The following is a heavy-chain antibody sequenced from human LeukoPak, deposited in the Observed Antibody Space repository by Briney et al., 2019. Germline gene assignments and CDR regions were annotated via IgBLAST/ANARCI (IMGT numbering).Heavy chain of an antibody. CDR3: ARAPLGYYDSSGYFDY. J-gene: IGHJ4*02. Sequence: SETLSLTCTVSGGSISSYHWSWIRQPAGKGLEWIGRIYTSGSTNYNPSLKSRVTMSVDTSKNQFSLKLSSVTAADTAVYYCARAPLGYYDSSGYFDYWGQGTLVTVSS. V-gene: IGHV4-4*07. D-gene: IGHD3-22*01. CDR1: GGSISSYH. CDR2: IYTSGST.